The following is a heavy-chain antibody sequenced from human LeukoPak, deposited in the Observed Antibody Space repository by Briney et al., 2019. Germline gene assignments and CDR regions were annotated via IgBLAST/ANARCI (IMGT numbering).Heavy chain of an antibody. CDR1: GYTFTSYG. CDR2: ISAYNGNT. D-gene: IGHD2-15*01. CDR3: ARGYIPPPPEYCSGGSCYSLFDY. J-gene: IGHJ4*02. V-gene: IGHV1-18*01. Sequence: ASVKVSCKASGYTFTSYGISWVRQAPGQGLEWMGWISAYNGNTNYAQKLQGRVTMTTDTSTSTVYMELRSLRSDDTAVYYCARGYIPPPPEYCSGGSCYSLFDYWGQGTLVTVSS.